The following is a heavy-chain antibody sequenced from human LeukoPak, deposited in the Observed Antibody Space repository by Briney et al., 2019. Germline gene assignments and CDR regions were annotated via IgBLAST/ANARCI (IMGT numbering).Heavy chain of an antibody. V-gene: IGHV1-2*02. Sequence: ASVKVSCKASGYTFTHYYMHWVRQAPGQGFEWMGWINPNDGDTNYAQKFQGRVTMTRDTSISTAHMEVSSLRSDDTAGYYCARANFLYCSSSTCLFAYWAQGTRVTVSS. D-gene: IGHD2-2*01. J-gene: IGHJ4*02. CDR1: GYTFTHYY. CDR2: INPNDGDT. CDR3: ARANFLYCSSSTCLFAY.